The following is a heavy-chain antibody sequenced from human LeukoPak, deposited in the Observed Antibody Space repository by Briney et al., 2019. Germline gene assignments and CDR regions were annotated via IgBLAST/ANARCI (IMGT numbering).Heavy chain of an antibody. Sequence: AASVKVSCKASGDTFSSYAISWVRQAPGQGLEWMGGVVPIFGTANYAQKFQGRVTITADESTSTAYMELSSLTSEDTAVYYCAKDPYSSGPYNWFDPWGQGTLVTVSS. CDR3: AKDPYSSGPYNWFDP. D-gene: IGHD6-19*01. CDR2: VVPIFGTA. V-gene: IGHV1-69*13. CDR1: GDTFSSYA. J-gene: IGHJ5*02.